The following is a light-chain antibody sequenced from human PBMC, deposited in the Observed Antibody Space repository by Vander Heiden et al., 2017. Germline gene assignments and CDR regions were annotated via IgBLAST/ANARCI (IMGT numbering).Light chain of an antibody. Sequence: QSALTQPASVSGAPGQSLTISCAGSTSDVGCYTYVSWYQNHARKPPKLMIYEVSNRPSGVSDRFSGSKAGNTDSLTISGLQDEDEADYYCSSYKGSATSTVVFGGGTRLTVL. V-gene: IGLV2-14*01. J-gene: IGLJ2*01. CDR3: SSYKGSATSTVV. CDR2: EVS. CDR1: TSDVGCYTY.